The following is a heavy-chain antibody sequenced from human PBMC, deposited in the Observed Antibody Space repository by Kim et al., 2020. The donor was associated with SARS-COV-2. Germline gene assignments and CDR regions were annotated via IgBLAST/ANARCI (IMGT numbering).Heavy chain of an antibody. CDR3: ARDWAEYDILTPFDY. CDR2: ISSSSSTI. CDR1: GFTFSSYS. J-gene: IGHJ4*02. V-gene: IGHV3-48*02. Sequence: GGSLRLSCAASGFTFSSYSMNWVRQAPGKGLEWVSYISSSSSTIYYADSVKGRFTISRDNAKNSLYLQMNSLRDEDTAVYYCARDWAEYDILTPFDYWVQGTLLTVSS. D-gene: IGHD3-9*01.